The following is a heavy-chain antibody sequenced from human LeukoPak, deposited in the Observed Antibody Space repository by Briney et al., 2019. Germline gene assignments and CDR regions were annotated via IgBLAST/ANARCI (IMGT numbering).Heavy chain of an antibody. CDR2: INGGGDST. J-gene: IGHJ4*02. V-gene: IGHV3-23*01. CDR3: AKGVEGWPYYLDY. D-gene: IGHD2-15*01. CDR1: GFTFSGYV. Sequence: PGGSLRLSCAASGFTFSGYVVTWVRQAPGKGLEWVSSINGGGDSTYYADSMKGRFTISRDNSKNTLYLQMTSLRVEDTAVYYCAKGVEGWPYYLDYWGQGALVTVSS.